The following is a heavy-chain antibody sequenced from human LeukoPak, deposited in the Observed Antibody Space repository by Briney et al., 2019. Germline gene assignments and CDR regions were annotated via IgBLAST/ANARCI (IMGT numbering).Heavy chain of an antibody. CDR3: AKDSDVVPAAMGYFDY. CDR1: GFTFSSYA. Sequence: GGSLRLSCAASGFTFSSYAMSWVRQAPGKGLEWVSAISGSGGSTYYADSVKGRFTISRDNSKNTLYLQMNSLRAEDTAVYYCAKDSDVVPAAMGYFDYWGQGTLVTVSS. J-gene: IGHJ4*02. V-gene: IGHV3-23*01. CDR2: ISGSGGST. D-gene: IGHD2-2*01.